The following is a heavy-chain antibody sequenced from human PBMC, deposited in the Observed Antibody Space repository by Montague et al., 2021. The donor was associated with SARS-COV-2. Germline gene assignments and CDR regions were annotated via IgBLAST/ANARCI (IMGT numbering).Heavy chain of an antibody. J-gene: IGHJ4*02. Sequence: SRSLSLSASGFSFSAYTMNWVRQAPGKGLEWLSSITNGGSKIYYADSLQGRFSISRDNAKNSLFLQMSSLTAEDTAVYYCTRVVVLRDGFDSWGQGTLVTVSS. D-gene: IGHD3-16*01. CDR3: TRVVVLRDGFDS. V-gene: IGHV3-21*01. CDR2: ITNGGSKI. CDR1: GFSFSAYT.